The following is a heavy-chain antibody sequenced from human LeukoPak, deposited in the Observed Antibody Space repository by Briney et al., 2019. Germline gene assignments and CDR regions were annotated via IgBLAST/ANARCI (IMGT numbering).Heavy chain of an antibody. D-gene: IGHD3-22*01. CDR3: ARVGYYDSSGYYWA. V-gene: IGHV3-48*04. J-gene: IGHJ5*02. CDR2: ISSSGSTI. Sequence: GGSLRLSCTASGFTFSSYSMNWVRQAPGKGLEWVSYISSSGSTIYYADSVKGRFTISRDNAKNSLYLQMNSLRAEDTAVYYCARVGYYDSSGYYWAWGQGTLVTVSS. CDR1: GFTFSSYS.